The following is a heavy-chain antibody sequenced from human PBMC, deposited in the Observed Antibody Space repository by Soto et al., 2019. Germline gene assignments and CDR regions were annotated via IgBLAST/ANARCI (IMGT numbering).Heavy chain of an antibody. J-gene: IGHJ6*02. V-gene: IGHV1-18*04. CDR1: GYTFTSYG. D-gene: IGHD3-3*01. CDR3: ARDGSPTIFLPNGMDV. Sequence: QVQLVQSGAEVKKPGASVKVSCKASGYTFTSYGISWVRQAPGQGLEWMGWISAYNGNTNYAQKLHGRVTMTTDTSTSTVYMELRSLRSDDTAVYYCARDGSPTIFLPNGMDVWGQGTTVTVSS. CDR2: ISAYNGNT.